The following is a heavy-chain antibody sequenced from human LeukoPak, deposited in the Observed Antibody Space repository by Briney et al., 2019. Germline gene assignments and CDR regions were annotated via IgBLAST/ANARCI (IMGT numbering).Heavy chain of an antibody. V-gene: IGHV4-39*07. D-gene: IGHD3-22*01. Sequence: PSETLSLTCTVSGGSISSSSYYWGWIRQPPGKGLEWIGSIYYSGSNYYNPSLKSRVTISVDTSKNQFSLKLSSVTAADTAVYYCAREAYYYDSSGYAWGQGTMVTVSS. CDR2: IYYSGSN. J-gene: IGHJ3*01. CDR1: GGSISSSSYY. CDR3: AREAYYYDSSGYA.